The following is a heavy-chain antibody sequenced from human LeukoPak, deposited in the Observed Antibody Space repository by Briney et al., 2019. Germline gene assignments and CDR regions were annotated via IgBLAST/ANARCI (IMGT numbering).Heavy chain of an antibody. V-gene: IGHV4-4*02. D-gene: IGHD3-22*01. Sequence: PSETLSLTCAVSGASISSSNWWSWVRQPPGKGLEYIGEIYDSGSTNYNPSLKSRVTISVDKSNNQFSLRLSSVTAADTAVYYCARVGTPDSSGYYYGNFDYWGQGTLVTVSS. CDR2: IYDSGST. J-gene: IGHJ4*02. CDR1: GASISSSNW. CDR3: ARVGTPDSSGYYYGNFDY.